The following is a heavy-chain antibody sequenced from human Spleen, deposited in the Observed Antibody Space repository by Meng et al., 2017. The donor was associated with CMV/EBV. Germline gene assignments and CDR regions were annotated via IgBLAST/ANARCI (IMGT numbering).Heavy chain of an antibody. CDR1: GGTLSSDA. V-gene: IGHV1-69*01. D-gene: IGHD3-10*01. CDR2: LIPIFGTA. J-gene: IGHJ4*02. Sequence: VQAVPQGAQVKKPGSLEEAAGQVSGGTLSSDAICWVRQAPGQGLDWMGGLIPIFGTANYAQKFQGRVTITADESTSTAYMELSSLRSEDTAVYYCALYYYGSGSISDYDYWGQGTLVTVSS. CDR3: ALYYYGSGSISDYDY.